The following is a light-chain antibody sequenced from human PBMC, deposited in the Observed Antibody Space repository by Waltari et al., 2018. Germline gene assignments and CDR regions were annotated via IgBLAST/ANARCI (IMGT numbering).Light chain of an antibody. V-gene: IGLV1-40*01. J-gene: IGLJ2*01. CDR3: QSYDSSLSGFVV. CDR1: SYTIGAGFA. CDR2: GNN. Sequence: QSVLTQPPSVSGAPGQRVTISCTGNSYTIGAGFAVHWYQQIPGAVPKLLIFGNNNRPSGVPDRFSGSKSGTSASLAITGLQAEDEAHYYCQSYDSSLSGFVVYGGGTKMIVL.